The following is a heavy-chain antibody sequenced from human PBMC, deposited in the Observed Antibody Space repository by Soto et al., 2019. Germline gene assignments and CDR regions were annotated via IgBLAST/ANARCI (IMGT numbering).Heavy chain of an antibody. Sequence: QVHLVESGGGVVQPGRSLRLSCAASGFTFSNYAMHWVRQAPGKGLEWVAVISYDGSDKYNANSLKGRFTISRDNSKNTLYLQMNSLRAEDTAVYCCARDTGPNGYNYYYYGMDVWGQGTTVTVSS. CDR3: ARDTGPNGYNYYYYGMDV. V-gene: IGHV3-30-3*01. CDR2: ISYDGSDK. D-gene: IGHD5-18*01. CDR1: GFTFSNYA. J-gene: IGHJ6*02.